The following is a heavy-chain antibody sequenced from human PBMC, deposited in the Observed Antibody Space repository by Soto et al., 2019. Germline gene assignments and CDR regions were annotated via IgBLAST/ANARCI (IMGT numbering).Heavy chain of an antibody. V-gene: IGHV3-23*01. CDR3: AKNITMVRGVLDY. J-gene: IGHJ4*02. CDR2: ISGSGGST. D-gene: IGHD3-10*01. CDR1: GFTFSSYA. Sequence: QLGGSLRLSCAASGFTFSSYAMSWVRQAPGKGLEWVSAISGSGGSTYYADSVKGRFTISRDNSKNTLYLQMNSLRAEDTAVYYCAKNITMVRGVLDYWGQGTLVTVSS.